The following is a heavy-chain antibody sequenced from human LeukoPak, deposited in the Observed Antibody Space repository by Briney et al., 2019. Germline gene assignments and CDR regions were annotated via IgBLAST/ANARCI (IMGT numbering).Heavy chain of an antibody. D-gene: IGHD5-24*01. CDR3: AREFDGYNALDY. V-gene: IGHV1-2*02. CDR1: GYTFTGYY. Sequence: ASVKVSCKASGYTFTGYYMHWVRQAPGQGLEWMGWINPNSGGTNYAQKFQGRVTMTRDTSISTAYMELSRLRSDDTAVYYCAREFDGYNALDYWGQGTLVIVSS. CDR2: INPNSGGT. J-gene: IGHJ4*02.